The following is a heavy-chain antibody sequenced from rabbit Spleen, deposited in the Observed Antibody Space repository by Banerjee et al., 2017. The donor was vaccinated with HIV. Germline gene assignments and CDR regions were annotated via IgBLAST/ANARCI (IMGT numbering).Heavy chain of an antibody. CDR1: GFSFSDRDV. Sequence: QEELEESGGGLVKPEGSLTLTCKASGFSFSDRDVMCWVRQAPGKGLEWIACIEGGSSSFTYFASWAKGRFTISKTSSTTVTLQMTSLTAADTATYFCARDTSSSFSSYGMDLWGQGTLVTVS. V-gene: IGHV1S45*01. CDR2: IEGGSSSFT. D-gene: IGHD1-1*01. J-gene: IGHJ6*01. CDR3: ARDTSSSFSSYGMDL.